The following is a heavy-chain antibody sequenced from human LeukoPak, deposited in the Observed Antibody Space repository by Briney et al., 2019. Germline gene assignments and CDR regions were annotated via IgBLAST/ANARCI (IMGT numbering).Heavy chain of an antibody. Sequence: ASVKVSCKASGYTFTSYGINWVRQATGQGLEWMGWMNPNSGNTGYAQKFQSRVTMTRNTSISTAYMELSSLRSEDTAVYYCARVARIAAAGSLGYWGQGTLVTVSS. D-gene: IGHD6-13*01. CDR1: GYTFTSYG. CDR2: MNPNSGNT. J-gene: IGHJ4*02. V-gene: IGHV1-8*02. CDR3: ARVARIAAAGSLGY.